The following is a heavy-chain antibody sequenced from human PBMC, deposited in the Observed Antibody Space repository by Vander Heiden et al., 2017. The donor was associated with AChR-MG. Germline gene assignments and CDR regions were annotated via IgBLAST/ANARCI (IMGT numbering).Heavy chain of an antibody. J-gene: IGHJ1*01. CDR2: IYYSGST. V-gene: IGHV4-39*01. CDR3: ARHRSGCSSTSCYAGEYFQH. Sequence: QLQLPESGPGLVKPSETLSLTCTVSGGSISSIRYTLGWIRQPPGKGLEWIGRIYYSGSTYYNPCLKSRVTISVDTSKNQFSLKLSSVTAADTAVYYCARHRSGCSSTSCYAGEYFQHWGQGTLVTVSS. CDR1: GGSISSIRYT. D-gene: IGHD2-2*01.